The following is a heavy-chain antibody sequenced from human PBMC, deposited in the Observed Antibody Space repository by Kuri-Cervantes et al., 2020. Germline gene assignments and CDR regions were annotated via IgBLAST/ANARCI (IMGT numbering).Heavy chain of an antibody. CDR1: GYTFTNYA. D-gene: IGHD6-19*01. Sequence: ASVKVSCKASGYTFTNYAIHWVRQAPGQGLEWMGWINAGNGNTRYSQNFQGRVTMTTDTSTSTAYMELTSLRSDDTAVYFCARDRITVSGLDYLGQGTRVTVSS. V-gene: IGHV1-3*01. J-gene: IGHJ4*02. CDR2: INAGNGNT. CDR3: ARDRITVSGLDY.